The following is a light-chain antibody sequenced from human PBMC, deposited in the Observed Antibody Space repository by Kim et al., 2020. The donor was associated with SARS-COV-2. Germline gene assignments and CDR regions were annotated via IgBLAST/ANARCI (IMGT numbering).Light chain of an antibody. CDR1: QSVIRSY. Sequence: LSHGVEATLLCRASQSVIRSYLAWYHQKPGQPPRLLIYGTSNRASGIPDRFSGSGSGTHFSLTINRLEPEDCGVYFCQQYGDSLTFGGGTKVDIK. J-gene: IGKJ4*01. CDR3: QQYGDSLT. V-gene: IGKV3-20*01. CDR2: GTS.